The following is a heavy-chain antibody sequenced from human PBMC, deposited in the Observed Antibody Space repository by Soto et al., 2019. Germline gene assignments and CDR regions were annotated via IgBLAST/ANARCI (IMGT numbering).Heavy chain of an antibody. Sequence: EVQVLESGGGLVQPGGSLRLSCAASGFTFSSYAMSWVRQAPGKGLEWVSGISGSGNSRYYANSVKGRFTISRDNSKNTLYLQMNSLRAEDTAVYYCAKEPDVSCGAYTRFDPWGQGTLVAVSS. J-gene: IGHJ5*02. CDR2: ISGSGNSR. D-gene: IGHD2-2*02. CDR3: AKEPDVSCGAYTRFDP. V-gene: IGHV3-23*01. CDR1: GFTFSSYA.